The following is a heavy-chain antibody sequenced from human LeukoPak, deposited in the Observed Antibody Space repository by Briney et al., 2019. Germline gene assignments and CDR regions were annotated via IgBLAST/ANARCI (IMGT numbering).Heavy chain of an antibody. V-gene: IGHV3-23*01. CDR3: AKVAADWYFDL. J-gene: IGHJ2*01. Sequence: GGSLRLSCAAFSSYAMSWVRQAPGKGLEWVSGMGGSGENTYYADSVKGRFTVSRDNSKNTLYLQMNSLRAEDTAVYYCAKVAADWYFDLWGRGTLVTVSS. CDR1: SSYA. CDR2: MGGSGENT.